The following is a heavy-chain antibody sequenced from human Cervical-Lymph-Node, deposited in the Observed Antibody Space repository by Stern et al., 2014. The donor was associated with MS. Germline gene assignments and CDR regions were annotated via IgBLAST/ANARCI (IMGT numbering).Heavy chain of an antibody. D-gene: IGHD6-19*01. J-gene: IGHJ4*02. CDR3: TRDPGVAGTRPTYYFDY. CDR1: GYTFTSYY. Sequence: QVQLVESGAEVKKPGASVKGSCKASGYTFTSYYMHWVRQAPGQGLEWMGIVNPSGGRTTYAQKFQGRVTMTRDTSTSTVYMELSSLRSEDTAVYYCTRDPGVAGTRPTYYFDYWGQGTLVTVSS. CDR2: VNPSGGRT. V-gene: IGHV1-46*03.